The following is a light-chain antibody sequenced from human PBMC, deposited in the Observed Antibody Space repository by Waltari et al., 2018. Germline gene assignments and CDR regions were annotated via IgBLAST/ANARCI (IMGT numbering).Light chain of an antibody. CDR1: QRVLYSSTNKNY. CDR3: QQYYTTPYT. J-gene: IGKJ2*01. CDR2: WAS. Sequence: DIVMTQSPDSLAGSLGERATISCKASQRVLYSSTNKNYLAWYQQKPGQPPKLLIYWASTRESWVPDRFSGSGSGTDFTLTVSSLQAEDVAVYYCQQYYTTPYTFGRGTKLEIK. V-gene: IGKV4-1*01.